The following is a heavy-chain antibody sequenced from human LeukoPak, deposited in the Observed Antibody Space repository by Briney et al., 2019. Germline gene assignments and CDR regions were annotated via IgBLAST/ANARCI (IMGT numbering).Heavy chain of an antibody. V-gene: IGHV4-39*01. CDR2: IYYSGST. CDR1: TGSISSSSHY. CDR3: ASFPMSISSFY. J-gene: IGHJ4*02. Sequence: SETLSLTCTVSTGSISSSSHYWGWLRQPPGEGLEWIGSIYYSGSTDYNPSLKSRLTISVDTSKNQFSLKLSSVTAADTAVYYCASFPMSISSFYWGQGTLVTVSS. D-gene: IGHD6-13*01.